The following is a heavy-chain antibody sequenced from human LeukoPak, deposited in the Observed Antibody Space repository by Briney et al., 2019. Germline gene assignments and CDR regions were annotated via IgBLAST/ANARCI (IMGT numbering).Heavy chain of an antibody. Sequence: GGSLRLSCAASGFTFSNYAMSWVRQAPGKGLEWVSSISSSADNTYHADSVKGRFTISRDNSKNTLYLQMNSLRAEDTALYYCAKTSGTNWFDPWGQGTLVTVSS. V-gene: IGHV3-23*01. CDR3: AKTSGTNWFDP. D-gene: IGHD3-10*01. CDR2: ISSSADNT. J-gene: IGHJ5*02. CDR1: GFTFSNYA.